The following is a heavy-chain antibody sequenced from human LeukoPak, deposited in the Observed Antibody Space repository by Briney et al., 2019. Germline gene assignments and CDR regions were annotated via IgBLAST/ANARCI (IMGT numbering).Heavy chain of an antibody. V-gene: IGHV3-64D*09. J-gene: IGHJ6*02. CDR1: GFTFSNFA. Sequence: GGSLRLSCSASGFTFSNFAMQWVRQAPGKGLEDVSAIRSNGDSTYYTDSVKGRFTISRDNSQKTLYLQMSSLRAEDTGVYYCVKAATVTIHYYYYGMDVWGQGTTVTVSS. CDR2: IRSNGDST. D-gene: IGHD4-17*01. CDR3: VKAATVTIHYYYYGMDV.